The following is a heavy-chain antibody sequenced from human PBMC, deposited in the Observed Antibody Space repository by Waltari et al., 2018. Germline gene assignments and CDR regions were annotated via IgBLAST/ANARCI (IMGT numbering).Heavy chain of an antibody. D-gene: IGHD3-10*01. CDR3: ARNYGSGYGLFDY. Sequence: QVQLVQSGAEVKTTGASVKVSCTASGYTCTSFGSSWVRQAPGQGLEWMGWISAYNANTNYAQKFQGRVTMTTDTSTSTAYLELSCLRSADTSLYYCARNYGSGYGLFDYWGQGTLVTVSS. CDR2: ISAYNANT. V-gene: IGHV1-18*01. J-gene: IGHJ4*02. CDR1: GYTCTSFG.